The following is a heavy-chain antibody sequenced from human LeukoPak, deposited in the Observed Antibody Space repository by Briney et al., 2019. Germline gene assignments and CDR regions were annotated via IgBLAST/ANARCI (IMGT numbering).Heavy chain of an antibody. CDR1: GGSISRYY. CDR3: ARDVRRRAGYNYAEV. J-gene: IGHJ4*02. Sequence: SETLSLTCTVSGGSISRYYWSWIRQPPGKGLEWIGYISYSGINNYNPSLKSRVTISVDTSKNHFSLKLTSVTAADTAVYYCARDVRRRAGYNYAEVWGQGTLVTVSS. V-gene: IGHV4-59*01. D-gene: IGHD5-24*01. CDR2: ISYSGIN.